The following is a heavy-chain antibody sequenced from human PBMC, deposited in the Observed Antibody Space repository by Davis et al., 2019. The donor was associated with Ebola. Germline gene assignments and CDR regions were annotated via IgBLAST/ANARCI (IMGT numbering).Heavy chain of an antibody. J-gene: IGHJ4*02. V-gene: IGHV1-18*01. CDR2: ISAYNGNT. CDR3: ARDLGDIVALFHLLDY. CDR1: GYTFTSYG. D-gene: IGHD5-12*01. Sequence: ASVKVSCKASGYTFTSYGISWVRQAPGQGLEWMGWISAYNGNTNYAQKLQGRVTMTTDTSTSTAYMELRSLRSDDTAVYYCARDLGDIVALFHLLDYWGQGTLVTVSS.